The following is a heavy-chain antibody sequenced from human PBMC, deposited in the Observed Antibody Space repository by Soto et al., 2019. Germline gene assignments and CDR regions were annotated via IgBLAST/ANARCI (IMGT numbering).Heavy chain of an antibody. CDR3: AKRWVNYFDY. CDR1: GFTFSNYD. D-gene: IGHD6-13*01. CDR2: VSGGGSST. J-gene: IGHJ4*02. V-gene: IGHV3-23*01. Sequence: PGGSLRLSCATSGFTFSNYDMSWVRQAPGKGLEWVSTVSGGGSSTYYADSVKGRFTISRDNSKNTLYLQMNSLRAEDTAVYYCAKRWVNYFDYWGQGTLVTSPQ.